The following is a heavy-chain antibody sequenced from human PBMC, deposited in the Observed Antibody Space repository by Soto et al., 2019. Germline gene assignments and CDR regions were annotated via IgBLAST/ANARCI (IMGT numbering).Heavy chain of an antibody. J-gene: IGHJ5*02. CDR2: IYYSGST. V-gene: IGHV4-31*03. Sequence: SETLSLTCTVSGGSISSGGYYWSWIRQHPGKGLEWIGYIYYSGSTYYNPSLKSRVTISVDTSKNQFSLKLSSVTAADTAVYYCARAIRITMVRGVPINWFDPWGQGTLVTVSS. CDR1: GGSISSGGYY. D-gene: IGHD3-10*01. CDR3: ARAIRITMVRGVPINWFDP.